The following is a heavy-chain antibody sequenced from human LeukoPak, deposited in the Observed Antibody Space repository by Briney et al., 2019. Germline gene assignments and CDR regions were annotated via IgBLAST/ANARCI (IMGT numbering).Heavy chain of an antibody. CDR1: GFTFSSYS. V-gene: IGHV3-21*01. J-gene: IGHJ4*02. Sequence: GGSLRLSCAASGFTFSSYSMNWVRQAPGKGLEWVSSISSSSSYTYYADSVKGRFTISRDNAKNSLYLQMNSLRAEDTAVYYCARRSIAAAGRSLDYWGQGTLVTVSS. D-gene: IGHD6-13*01. CDR2: ISSSSSYT. CDR3: ARRSIAAAGRSLDY.